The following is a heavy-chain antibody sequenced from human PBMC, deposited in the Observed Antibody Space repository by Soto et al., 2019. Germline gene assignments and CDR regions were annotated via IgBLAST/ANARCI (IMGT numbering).Heavy chain of an antibody. V-gene: IGHV6-1*01. CDR1: GDSVSSNSAA. D-gene: IGHD6-6*01. CDR2: TYYRSKWYN. J-gene: IGHJ6*02. Sequence: QSQILSLTCAISGDSVSSNSAAWNWIRQSPSRGLEWLGRTYYRSKWYNDYAVSVKSRITINPATSKNQCSLQRNSVTPEDTAVVYCARDKIAARPGSDYYYGMDVWGQGTTVTVSS. CDR3: ARDKIAARPGSDYYYGMDV.